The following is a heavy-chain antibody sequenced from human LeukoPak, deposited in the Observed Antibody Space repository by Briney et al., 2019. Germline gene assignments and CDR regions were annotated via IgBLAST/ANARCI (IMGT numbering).Heavy chain of an antibody. J-gene: IGHJ4*02. CDR2: IYYSGST. CDR3: ARVRFFLYYFDY. V-gene: IGHV4-59*01. CDR1: GGSISSYY. D-gene: IGHD3-3*01. Sequence: PSETLSLTCTVSGGSISSYYWSWIRQPPGKGLEWIGYIYYSGSTNYNPSLKSRVTISVDTSKNQFSLKLSSVTAADTAVYYCARVRFFLYYFDYWGQGTLVTVSS.